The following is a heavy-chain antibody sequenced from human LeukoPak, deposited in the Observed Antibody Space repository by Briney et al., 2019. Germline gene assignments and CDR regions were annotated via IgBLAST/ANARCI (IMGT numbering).Heavy chain of an antibody. CDR3: SFFDSRLVGVNENC. J-gene: IGHJ4*02. CDR1: GFTFSSAW. CDR2: IRQDGSEK. V-gene: IGHV3-7*01. Sequence: PGGSLRLSCVASGFTFSSAWMHWVRQAPGKGLEWVANIRQDGSEKYYVDSVKGRFTISRDNAKNSLYLQMNSLRAEDTAVYYCSFFDSRLVGVNENCWGRGTLVTVSS. D-gene: IGHD4-23*01.